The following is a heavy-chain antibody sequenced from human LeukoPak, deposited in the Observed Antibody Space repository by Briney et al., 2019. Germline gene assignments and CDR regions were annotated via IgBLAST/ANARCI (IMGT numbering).Heavy chain of an antibody. V-gene: IGHV3-30*02. CDR3: VRASGAAGVGYFDY. CDR1: GFTFSSYD. J-gene: IGHJ4*02. Sequence: GGSLRLSCAASGFTFSSYDMHWIRQAPGRGLEWVAFIRYDESDKKYADSVKGRFTISRDNSKNTLYLQMNSLRAEDTAVYYCVRASGAAGVGYFDYWGQGTLVTVSS. CDR2: IRYDESDK. D-gene: IGHD6-13*01.